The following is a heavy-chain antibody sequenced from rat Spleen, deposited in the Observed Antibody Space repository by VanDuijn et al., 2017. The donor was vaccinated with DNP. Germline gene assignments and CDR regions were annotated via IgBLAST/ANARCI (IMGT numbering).Heavy chain of an antibody. V-gene: IGHV3-1*01. D-gene: IGHD1-11*01. J-gene: IGHJ1*01. CDR3: ARSAGSSYYGGYKYYYWYFDF. CDR2: ISYSGST. Sequence: EVQLQESGPGLVKPSQSLSLTCSVTGYSITSNYWGWIRKFPGNKMEYIGHISYSGSTNYNPSLKSRFSITRDTSKNQFFLQLNSVTTEDTATYYCARSAGSSYYGGYKYYYWYFDFWGPGTMVTVSS. CDR1: GYSITSNY.